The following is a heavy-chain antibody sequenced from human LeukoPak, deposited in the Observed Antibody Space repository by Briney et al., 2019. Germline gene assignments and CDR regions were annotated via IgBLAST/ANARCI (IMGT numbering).Heavy chain of an antibody. CDR1: GFTFSGCD. J-gene: IGHJ5*02. CDR2: MRRKANSYAT. D-gene: IGHD3-3*01. V-gene: IGHV3-73*01. Sequence: GGPLTLSCAASGFTFSGCDMHWVRQASGEGLVCVGRMRRKANSYATAYAASVKGRFTISRDDSKNTAYLQMNSLKTEDTAVYYCTRHDDFGSGPFDPWGQGTLVTVSS. CDR3: TRHDDFGSGPFDP.